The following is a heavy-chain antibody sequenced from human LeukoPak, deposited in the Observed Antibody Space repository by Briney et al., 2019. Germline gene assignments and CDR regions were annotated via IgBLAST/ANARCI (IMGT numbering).Heavy chain of an antibody. CDR1: GFTVSNNY. D-gene: IGHD6-13*01. CDR2: IHSGGST. Sequence: GGSLRLSCAASGFTVSNNYMSWVRQAPGKGLEWVSVIHSGGSTYYADSVKGRFTISRDNSKNTPYLQMNSLRAEDTAVYYCARSLDGIAASSDYWGQGTLVTVSS. J-gene: IGHJ4*02. CDR3: ARSLDGIAASSDY. V-gene: IGHV3-53*01.